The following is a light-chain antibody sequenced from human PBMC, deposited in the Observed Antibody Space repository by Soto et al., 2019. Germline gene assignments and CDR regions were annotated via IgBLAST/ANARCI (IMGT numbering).Light chain of an antibody. CDR1: QNVSSN. V-gene: IGKV3-15*01. J-gene: IGKJ5*01. CDR3: QQYNNWPPIT. Sequence: EIVMTQSPATLSVSPGERAALSCRASQNVSSNLAWYQQKPGQAPRLLIYGASTRATGFPARFSGSGSGTEFTLTINSLQSEDFAVYYCQQYNNWPPITFGQGTRLEIK. CDR2: GAS.